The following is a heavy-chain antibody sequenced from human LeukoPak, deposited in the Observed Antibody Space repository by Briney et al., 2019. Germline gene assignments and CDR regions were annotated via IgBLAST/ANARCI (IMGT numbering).Heavy chain of an antibody. D-gene: IGHD2-21*01. CDR2: IYYSGST. V-gene: IGHV4-59*01. Sequence: SETLSLTCTVAGGSISSYYWSWIRQPPGKGLEWIGNIYYSGSTNYNPSLRSRVTISVDTSKNQCSLKLSSVTAADTAVYYCARGGDPHYGMDVWGQGTTVTVSS. CDR3: ARGGDPHYGMDV. J-gene: IGHJ6*02. CDR1: GGSISSYY.